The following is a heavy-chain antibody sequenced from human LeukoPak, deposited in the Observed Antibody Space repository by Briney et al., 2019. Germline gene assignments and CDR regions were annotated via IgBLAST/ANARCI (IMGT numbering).Heavy chain of an antibody. CDR3: ARGRYSPHGDYYYMDV. CDR1: GYTFTSYD. Sequence: ASVKVSCKASGYTFTSYDINWVRQATGQGLEWMGWMNPNSGNTGYAQKFQGRVTMTRNTSISTTYMELSSLGSEDTAVYYCARGRYSPHGDYYYMDVWGKGTTVTVSS. D-gene: IGHD5-18*01. V-gene: IGHV1-8*01. CDR2: MNPNSGNT. J-gene: IGHJ6*03.